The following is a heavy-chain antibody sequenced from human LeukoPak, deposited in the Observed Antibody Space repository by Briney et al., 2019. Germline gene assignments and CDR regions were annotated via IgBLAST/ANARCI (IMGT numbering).Heavy chain of an antibody. CDR2: INHNEFT. CDR1: GGSFTTYY. CDR3: ARGIRGAADY. V-gene: IGHV4-34*01. Sequence: SETLSLTCAVYGGSFTTYYWSWIRQPPGKGLEWIGEINHNEFTNYNPSLKSRLAMSLDTSKNQFSLNLNSVTAADTAVYYCARGIRGAADYWGQGTLVTVSS. D-gene: IGHD3-16*01. J-gene: IGHJ4*02.